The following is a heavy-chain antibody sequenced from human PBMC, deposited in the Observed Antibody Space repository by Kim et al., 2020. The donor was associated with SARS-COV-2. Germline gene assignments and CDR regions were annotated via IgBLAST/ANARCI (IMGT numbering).Heavy chain of an antibody. CDR1: GYTFTGYY. CDR2: INPNSGGT. CDR3: ARGIGFGCSSTSCHNY. Sequence: ASVKVSCKASGYTFTGYYMHWVRQAPGQGLEWMGWINPNSGGTNYAQKFQGRVTMTRDTSISTAYMELSRLRSDDTAVYYCARGIGFGCSSTSCHNYWGQGTLVTVS. D-gene: IGHD2-2*02. J-gene: IGHJ4*02. V-gene: IGHV1-2*02.